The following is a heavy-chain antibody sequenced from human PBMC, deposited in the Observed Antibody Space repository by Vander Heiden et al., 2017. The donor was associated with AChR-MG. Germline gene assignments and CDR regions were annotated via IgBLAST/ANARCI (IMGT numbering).Heavy chain of an antibody. V-gene: IGHV3-23*01. D-gene: IGHD2-21*02. CDR2: ISGSGGST. J-gene: IGHJ4*02. Sequence: EVQLLESGGGLVQPGGSMRLSCAASGSSFSSHAMGWVRQAPGKGLEWVSAISGSGGSTYYADSVKGRFTISRDNSKNTLYLQMNSLRAEDTAVYYCAKGRRNCGGDCYSYFDYWGQGTLVTVSS. CDR1: GSSFSSHA. CDR3: AKGRRNCGGDCYSYFDY.